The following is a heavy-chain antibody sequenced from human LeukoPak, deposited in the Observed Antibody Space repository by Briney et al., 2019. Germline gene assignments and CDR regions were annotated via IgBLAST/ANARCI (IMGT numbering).Heavy chain of an antibody. CDR3: ARVHIWGNYRLLYYFDY. D-gene: IGHD3-16*02. Sequence: PSQTLSLTCTVSGGSISSGSYYWSWIRQPAGKGLEWIGKIDHSGSTNYNPTLKSRVTMSVDTSKNQFSLNLNSVTAADTAIYYCARVHIWGNYRLLYYFDYWGQGTLVTVSS. CDR1: GGSISSGSYY. CDR2: IDHSGST. J-gene: IGHJ4*02. V-gene: IGHV4-61*09.